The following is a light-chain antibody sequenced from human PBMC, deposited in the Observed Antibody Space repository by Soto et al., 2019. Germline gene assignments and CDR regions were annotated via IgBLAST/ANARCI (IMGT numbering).Light chain of an antibody. V-gene: IGLV2-14*03. CDR1: SSDVGGYNY. CDR3: SSFTNTITRYA. Sequence: QSALTQPASASGSPGQSITISCTGTSSDVGGYNYVSWYQQHPGKAPKLMIYEVSYRPSGVSARFSGSKSGDTASLTISGLQAEDEADYYCSSFTNTITRYAFGTGTKVTVL. CDR2: EVS. J-gene: IGLJ1*01.